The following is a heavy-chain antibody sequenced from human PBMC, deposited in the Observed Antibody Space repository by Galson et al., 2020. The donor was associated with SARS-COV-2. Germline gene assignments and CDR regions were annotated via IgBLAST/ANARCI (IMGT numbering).Heavy chain of an antibody. D-gene: IGHD1-26*01. CDR3: ARDRSGSSGV. V-gene: IGHV1-18*01. J-gene: IGHJ4*02. CDR1: GYTFDTYG. CDR2: IGAYNGNT. Sequence: ASAKVSCKASGYTFDTYGLSWVRQAPGQGLEWMGWIGAYNGNTNYVQKFQGRVTMTADTSTSTAYMELTNLRSDDTAVYYCARDRSGSSGVWGQGTRVIVSS.